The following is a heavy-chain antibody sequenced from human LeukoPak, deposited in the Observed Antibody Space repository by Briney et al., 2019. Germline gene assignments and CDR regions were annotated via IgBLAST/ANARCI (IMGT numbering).Heavy chain of an antibody. V-gene: IGHV4-39*01. Sequence: SETLSLTCTVSGGSISSCSYYWGWIRQPPGKGLEWIGSIYYSGSTYYNPSLKSRVTISVDTSKNQFSLKLSSVTAADTTVYYCARQAVDTAMVLFDPWGQGTLVTVSS. J-gene: IGHJ5*02. CDR3: ARQAVDTAMVLFDP. CDR2: IYYSGST. CDR1: GGSISSCSYY. D-gene: IGHD5-18*01.